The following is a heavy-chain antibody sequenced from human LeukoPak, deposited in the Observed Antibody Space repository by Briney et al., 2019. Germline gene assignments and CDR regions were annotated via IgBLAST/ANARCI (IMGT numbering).Heavy chain of an antibody. J-gene: IGHJ4*02. CDR1: GFTFSSYE. Sequence: GGSLRLSCAASGFTFSSYEMNWVRQAPGKGLEWVSYVSSSGSTIYYADSVKGRFTISRDNAKNSLYLQMNGLRAEDTAVYYCAREAAMVSFDYWGQGTLVTVSS. CDR3: AREAAMVSFDY. CDR2: VSSSGSTI. D-gene: IGHD5-18*01. V-gene: IGHV3-48*03.